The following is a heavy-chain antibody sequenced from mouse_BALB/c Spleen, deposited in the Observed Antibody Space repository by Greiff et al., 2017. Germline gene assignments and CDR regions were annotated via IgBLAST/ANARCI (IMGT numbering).Heavy chain of an antibody. D-gene: IGHD3-3*01. V-gene: IGHV5-6-5*01. Sequence: EVKLMESGGDLVKPGGSLKLSCAASGFTFSSYGMSWVRQTPDKRLEWVATISSGGSTYYPDSVKGRFTISRDNARNILYLQMSSLRSEDTAMYYCAREGTGYYFDYWGQGTTLTVSS. CDR3: AREGTGYYFDY. CDR2: ISSGGST. J-gene: IGHJ2*01. CDR1: GFTFSSYG.